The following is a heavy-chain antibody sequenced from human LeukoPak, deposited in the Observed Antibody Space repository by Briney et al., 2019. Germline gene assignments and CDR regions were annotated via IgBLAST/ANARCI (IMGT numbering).Heavy chain of an antibody. CDR1: GFTFSSYG. Sequence: GGSLRLSCAASGFTFSSYGMHWVRQAPGKGLEWVAFIRYDGSNKYYADSVKGRFTISRDNAKNSLYLQMNSLRAEDTAVYYCAKDFHYGSGSKGPLYYFDYWGQGTLVTVSS. J-gene: IGHJ4*02. V-gene: IGHV3-30*02. CDR2: IRYDGSNK. CDR3: AKDFHYGSGSKGPLYYFDY. D-gene: IGHD3-10*01.